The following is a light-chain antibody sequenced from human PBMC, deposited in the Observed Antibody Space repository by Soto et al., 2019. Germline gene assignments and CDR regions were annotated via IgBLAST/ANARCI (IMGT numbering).Light chain of an antibody. V-gene: IGKV3-20*01. CDR3: QRYGSSPPLT. Sequence: EIVLMQSPGTLSLSPGERATLSCRASQSVSSNYLAWYQQKPGQAPRLLIDGASRRATGIPDRFTGSGSGTDFTLTISRLEPEDIAVYYFQRYGSSPPLTFGGGTRVEI. CDR1: QSVSSNY. CDR2: GAS. J-gene: IGKJ4*01.